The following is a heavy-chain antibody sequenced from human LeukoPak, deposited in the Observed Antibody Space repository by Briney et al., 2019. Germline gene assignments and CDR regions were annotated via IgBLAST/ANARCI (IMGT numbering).Heavy chain of an antibody. CDR2: ISSSGSTI. Sequence: GGSLRLSCAASGFTFSDYYMSWIRQAPGKGLEWVSYISSSGSTIYYADSVKGRFTISRDNSKNTLYLQMNSLRAEDTAVYYCARATRVIAVAGAGFFDYWGQGTLVTVSS. V-gene: IGHV3-11*01. CDR1: GFTFSDYY. D-gene: IGHD6-19*01. CDR3: ARATRVIAVAGAGFFDY. J-gene: IGHJ4*02.